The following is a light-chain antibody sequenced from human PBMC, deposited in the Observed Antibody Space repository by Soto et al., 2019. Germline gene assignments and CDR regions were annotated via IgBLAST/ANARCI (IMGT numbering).Light chain of an antibody. CDR3: FSYTSSGTYV. Sequence: QSVMAEYASVFELPGQWITISSTGTSSDVGNYKYVSWYQQHPGKAPKLMIYEVSNRPSGVSNRLSGSKSGNTASLTISGLQAEDETDYYCFSYTSSGTYVFGTGTKVTVL. V-gene: IGLV2-14*01. CDR2: EVS. CDR1: SSDVGNYKY. J-gene: IGLJ1*01.